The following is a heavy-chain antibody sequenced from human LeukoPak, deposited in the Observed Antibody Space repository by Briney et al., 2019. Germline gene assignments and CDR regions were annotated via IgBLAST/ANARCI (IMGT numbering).Heavy chain of an antibody. CDR1: GFTFSSYS. CDR2: IKQDGSEK. Sequence: GGSLRLSCAASGFTFSSYSMNWVRQAPGKGLEWVANIKQDGSEKYYVDSVKGRFTIPRDNAKNSLYLQMNSLRAEDTAVYYCARDRINYYDSSGYSYWGQGTLVTVSS. V-gene: IGHV3-7*01. D-gene: IGHD3-22*01. CDR3: ARDRINYYDSSGYSY. J-gene: IGHJ4*02.